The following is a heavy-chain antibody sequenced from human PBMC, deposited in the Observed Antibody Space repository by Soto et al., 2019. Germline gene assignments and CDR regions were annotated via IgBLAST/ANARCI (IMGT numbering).Heavy chain of an antibody. D-gene: IGHD2-15*01. V-gene: IGHV3-23*01. J-gene: IGHJ4*02. CDR2: ISGSGGST. CDR3: ARDPPRDSVEVVSHGDY. CDR1: GFIFRSSA. Sequence: EVQLLESGGGLVQPGGSLRVSCAVSGFIFRSSAMNWVRQAPGKGLEWVSSISGSGGSTFYADAVKGRFTISRDNSKNTLYLQMNSLRVEDTAVYYCARDPPRDSVEVVSHGDYWGQGTLVTVSS.